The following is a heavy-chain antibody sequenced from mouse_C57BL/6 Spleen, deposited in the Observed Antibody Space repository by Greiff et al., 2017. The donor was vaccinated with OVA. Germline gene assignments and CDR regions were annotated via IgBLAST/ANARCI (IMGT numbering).Heavy chain of an antibody. D-gene: IGHD4-1*01. CDR1: GYTFTSYW. CDR3: ARSWDGDY. J-gene: IGHJ2*01. V-gene: IGHV1-69*01. CDR2: IDPSDSYT. Sequence: QVQLQQPGAELVMPGASVKLSCKASGYTFTSYWMHWVKQRPGQGLEWIGEIDPSDSYTNYNQKFKGKSTLTVDKSSSTAYMQLSSLTSEDSAVYYCARSWDGDYWGQGTTLTVSS.